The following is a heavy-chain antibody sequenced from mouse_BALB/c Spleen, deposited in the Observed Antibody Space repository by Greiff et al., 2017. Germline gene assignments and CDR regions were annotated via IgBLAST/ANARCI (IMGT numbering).Heavy chain of an antibody. CDR2: INPYNDGT. D-gene: IGHD1-1*01. CDR1: GYTFTSYV. V-gene: IGHV1-14*01. CDR3: AGQYGSGFDY. J-gene: IGHJ2*01. Sequence: EVKLVESGPELVKPGASVKMSCKASGYTFTSYVMHWVKQKPGQGLEWIGYINPYNDGTKYNEMFKGKATLTSDKASSTAYRELSSLTSEDSAVYYGAGQYGSGFDYWGQGTTLTVSS.